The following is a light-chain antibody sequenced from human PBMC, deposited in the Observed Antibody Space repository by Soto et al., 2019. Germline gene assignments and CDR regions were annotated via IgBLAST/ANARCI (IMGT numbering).Light chain of an antibody. CDR3: QHYYNSPRT. CDR2: AAS. J-gene: IGKJ1*01. Sequence: DIVMTQSPATLSVSPGDRATISCRASRSILSTLAWYQHKPGKPPRLLIYAASTWDTGIPARFSGSGSGTDFTLTISSLQSEDFAVYYCQHYYNSPRTFGQGTKVEI. V-gene: IGKV3-15*01. CDR1: RSILST.